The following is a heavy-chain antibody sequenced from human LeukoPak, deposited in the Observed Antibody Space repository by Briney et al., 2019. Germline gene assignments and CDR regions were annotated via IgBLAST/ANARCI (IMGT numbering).Heavy chain of an antibody. CDR3: AREGHDSSGYYHAFDI. CDR1: GFTFSSYA. D-gene: IGHD3-22*01. V-gene: IGHV3-30-3*01. CDR2: ISYDGSNK. J-gene: IGHJ3*02. Sequence: PGRSLRLSCAASGFTFSSYAMHWVRQAPGKGLEWVAVISYDGSNKYYADSVKGRFTISRDNSKNTLYLQMNSLRAEDTAVYYCAREGHDSSGYYHAFDIWGQGTMVTVSS.